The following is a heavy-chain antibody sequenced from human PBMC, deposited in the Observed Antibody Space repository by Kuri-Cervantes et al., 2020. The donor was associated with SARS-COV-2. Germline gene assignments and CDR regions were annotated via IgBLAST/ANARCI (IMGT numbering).Heavy chain of an antibody. V-gene: IGHV3-7*01. CDR1: GFTFSSYW. Sequence: GGSLRLSCAASGFTFSSYWMSWVRQAPGKGLEWVANIKQDGSEKYYVDSVKGRFTISRDNAKNSLYLQMNSLRAEDTAVYYCARGPSQFNYYYYYGMDVWGQGTTVTVSS. CDR2: IKQDGSEK. J-gene: IGHJ6*02. CDR3: ARGPSQFNYYYYYGMDV. D-gene: IGHD6-19*01.